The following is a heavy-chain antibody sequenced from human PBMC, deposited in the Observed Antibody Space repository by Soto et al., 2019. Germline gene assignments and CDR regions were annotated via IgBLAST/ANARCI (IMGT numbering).Heavy chain of an antibody. CDR2: ISYDGSYK. CDR1: GFVFNNYG. D-gene: IGHD5-12*01. V-gene: IGHV3-30*18. CDR3: AKDLCRLRDGYNCVDY. Sequence: GGSLRLSCAASGFVFNNYGMHWVRQAPGKGLDWVAAISYDGSYKFYADSVQGRLTISRDNSKNTLYLQMNSLRSEDTAVYYCAKDLCRLRDGYNCVDYWGRGAVVTVFS. J-gene: IGHJ4*01.